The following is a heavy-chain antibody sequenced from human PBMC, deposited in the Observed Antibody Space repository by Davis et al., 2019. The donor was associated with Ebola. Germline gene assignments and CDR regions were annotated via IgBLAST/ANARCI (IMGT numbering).Heavy chain of an antibody. D-gene: IGHD3-22*01. J-gene: IGHJ5*02. CDR3: ARDLHYYDIPNWFDP. Sequence: ASVKVSCKASGYTFTSYGISWVRQAPGQGLEWMGWINPNSGGTNYAQKFQGRVTMTRDTSISTAYMELSRLRSDDTAVYYCARDLHYYDIPNWFDPWGQGTLVTVSS. CDR1: GYTFTSYG. CDR2: INPNSGGT. V-gene: IGHV1-2*02.